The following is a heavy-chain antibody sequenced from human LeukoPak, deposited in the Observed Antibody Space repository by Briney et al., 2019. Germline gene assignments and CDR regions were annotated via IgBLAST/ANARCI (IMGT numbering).Heavy chain of an antibody. J-gene: IGHJ4*02. CDR1: GFIFSNYA. Sequence: GASLRLSCEASGFIFSNYAMSWVRQAPGKGLEWVSGISGSGGSTYYADSVKGRFTISRDNSKNMLYLQMNSLRAEDTAVYYCAKVVATIGRFDYWGQGTLVTVSS. V-gene: IGHV3-23*01. D-gene: IGHD5-12*01. CDR2: ISGSGGST. CDR3: AKVVATIGRFDY.